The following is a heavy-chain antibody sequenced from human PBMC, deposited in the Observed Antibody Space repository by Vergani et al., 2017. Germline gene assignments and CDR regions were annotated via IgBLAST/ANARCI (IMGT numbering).Heavy chain of an antibody. V-gene: IGHV3-30*18. CDR1: GFAFNYYG. D-gene: IGHD3-10*01. CDR2: ISNDGSNK. Sequence: QVQLVESGGGVVQPGRSLRLSCAASGFAFNYYGMHWVRQAPGKGLEWVAFISNDGSNKYYTDSVKGRFTISRDNSKNTLYLQMNSLRAEDTVVYYCAKGGDGXGSSLRYYYYYMGVWGKGTTVTVSS. CDR3: AKGGDGXGSSLRYYYYYMGV. J-gene: IGHJ6*03.